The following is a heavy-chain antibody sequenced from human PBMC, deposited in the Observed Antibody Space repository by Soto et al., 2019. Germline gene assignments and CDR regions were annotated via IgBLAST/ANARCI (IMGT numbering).Heavy chain of an antibody. V-gene: IGHV4-39*01. CDR3: ARWDFGFDY. D-gene: IGHD1-26*01. CDR1: GGSISSGPYY. CDR2: IYYSGSS. J-gene: IGHJ4*02. Sequence: SETLSLTCTVSGGSISSGPYYWAWIRQPPGKGLEWIGTIYYSGSSYYNPSLKSRVTLPVDTSKKQFSLKLRSVTATDTAVYYCARWDFGFDYWGQGTLVTVSS.